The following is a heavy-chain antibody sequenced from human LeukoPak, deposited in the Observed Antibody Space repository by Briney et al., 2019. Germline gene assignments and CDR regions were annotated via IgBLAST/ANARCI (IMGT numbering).Heavy chain of an antibody. CDR3: ARDDNFQFDS. V-gene: IGHV1-2*02. CDR1: GYTFTGHY. D-gene: IGHD1-1*01. CDR2: INPNTGGT. Sequence: ASVKVSCKASGYTFTGHYMHWVRQAPGQGLEWMGWINPNTGGTNYAPKFQGRVTMTRDTSISTAYMVLSSLTFDDTAVYYCARDDNFQFDSWGQGTLVTVSS. J-gene: IGHJ4*02.